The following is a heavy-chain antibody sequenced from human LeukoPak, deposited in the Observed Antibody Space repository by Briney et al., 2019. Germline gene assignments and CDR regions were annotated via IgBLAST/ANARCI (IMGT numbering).Heavy chain of an antibody. CDR3: ARPTGGETYFDY. CDR2: IYYSGST. J-gene: IGHJ4*02. CDR1: GGSISSSSYY. D-gene: IGHD3-16*01. Sequence: PETLSLTCTVSGGSISSSSYYWGWIRQPPGKGLEWIGSIYYSGSTYYNPSLKSRVTISIDTSKNQFSLKVSSVTAADTAVYYCARPTGGETYFDYWGQGTLVTVSS. V-gene: IGHV4-39*01.